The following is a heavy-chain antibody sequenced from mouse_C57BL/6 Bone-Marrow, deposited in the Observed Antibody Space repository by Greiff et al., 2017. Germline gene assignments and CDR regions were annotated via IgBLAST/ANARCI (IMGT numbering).Heavy chain of an antibody. CDR3: ARHKLRVLFDY. D-gene: IGHD1-1*01. CDR1: GFTFSSYT. Sequence: EVMLVESGGGLVKPGGSLKLSCAASGFTFSSYTMSWVRQTPEKRLEWVATISGGGGNTYYPDSVKGRFTISRDNAKNTLYLQMSSLRSEDTALYYCARHKLRVLFDYWGQGTTLTVSS. CDR2: ISGGGGNT. V-gene: IGHV5-9*01. J-gene: IGHJ2*01.